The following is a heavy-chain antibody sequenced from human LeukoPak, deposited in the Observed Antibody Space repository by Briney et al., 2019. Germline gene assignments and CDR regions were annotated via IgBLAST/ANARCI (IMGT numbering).Heavy chain of an antibody. V-gene: IGHV4-61*02. Sequence: SETLSLTCTVSGGSISSGSYHWSWIRQPAGKGLEWIGRIYTSGSTNYNPSLKSRVTISVDTSKNQFSLKLSSVTAADTAVYYCARDPWGVVEMDVWGKGTTVTVSS. CDR3: ARDPWGVVEMDV. D-gene: IGHD2-2*01. CDR2: IYTSGST. J-gene: IGHJ6*04. CDR1: GGSISSGSYH.